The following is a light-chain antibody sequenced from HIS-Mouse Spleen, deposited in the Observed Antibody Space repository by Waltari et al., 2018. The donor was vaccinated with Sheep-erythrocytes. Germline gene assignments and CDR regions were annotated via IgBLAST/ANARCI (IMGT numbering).Light chain of an antibody. Sequence: QSALTQPRSVSGSPGQSVTISCTGTSSDVGGYNYVSWYQQHPGKAPKLMIYDVSKRPSGVPDRFSVSKSGNTASLTSSGLQAEDEAAYYCCSYAGSYNHVFATGTKVTVL. CDR2: DVS. CDR3: CSYAGSYNHV. V-gene: IGLV2-11*01. J-gene: IGLJ1*01. CDR1: SSDVGGYNY.